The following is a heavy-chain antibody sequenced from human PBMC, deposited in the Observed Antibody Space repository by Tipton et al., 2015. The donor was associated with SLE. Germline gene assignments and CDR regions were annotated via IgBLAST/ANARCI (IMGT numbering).Heavy chain of an antibody. CDR3: ARQECGSGWVPYFVDF. V-gene: IGHV4-39*07. D-gene: IGHD2/OR15-2a*01. CDR1: GDSISSNTYY. CDR2: IYYTGST. Sequence: TLSLTCTVSGDSISSNTYYWGWIRQTPGKGLEWIGSIYYTGSTYYNPSLKSRVTISLYTSANQFSLHLSSVTAAGTAVYYCARQECGSGWVPYFVDFWCQGTLLTVSS. J-gene: IGHJ4*02.